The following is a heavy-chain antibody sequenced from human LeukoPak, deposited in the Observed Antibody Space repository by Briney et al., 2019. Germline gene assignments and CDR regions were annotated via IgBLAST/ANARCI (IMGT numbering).Heavy chain of an antibody. CDR3: ARCSPGDSSNFYAVLQY. V-gene: IGHV1-69*06. Sequence: ASVKVSCKASGGTFSSYAISWVRQAPGQGLEWMGGIIPIFGTANYAQKFQDRVTITADKSTNTAYLEISSLTSDDTAVYYCARCSPGDSSNFYAVLQYWGQGTQVTVST. J-gene: IGHJ4*02. CDR2: IIPIFGTA. CDR1: GGTFSSYA. D-gene: IGHD3-22*01.